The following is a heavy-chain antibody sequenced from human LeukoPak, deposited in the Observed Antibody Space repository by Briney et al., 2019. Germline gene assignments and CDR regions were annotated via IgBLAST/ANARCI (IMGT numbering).Heavy chain of an antibody. CDR3: AKGQFVLEWFHFDY. Sequence: QPGGSLRLSCAASGFTFSSYGMHWVRQAPGKGLEWVAVISYDGSNKYYADSVKGRFTISRDNSKNTLYLQMNSLRAEDTAVYYCAKGQFVLEWFHFDYWGQGTLVTVSS. CDR1: GFTFSSYG. D-gene: IGHD3-3*01. V-gene: IGHV3-30*18. J-gene: IGHJ4*02. CDR2: ISYDGSNK.